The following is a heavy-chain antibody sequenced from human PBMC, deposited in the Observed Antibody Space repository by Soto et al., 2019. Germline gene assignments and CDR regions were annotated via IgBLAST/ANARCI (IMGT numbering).Heavy chain of an antibody. V-gene: IGHV3-33*01. J-gene: IGHJ6*02. D-gene: IGHD5-18*01. CDR2: IWYDGCNK. CDR3: ARERRGYSYGYGLDYYYYGMDV. CDR1: GFTFSSYG. Sequence: PGGSLRLSCAASGFTFSSYGMHWVRQAPGKGLEWVAVIWYDGCNKYYADSVKGRFTISRDNSKNTLYLQMNSLRAEDTAVYYCARERRGYSYGYGLDYYYYGMDVWGQGTTVTVSS.